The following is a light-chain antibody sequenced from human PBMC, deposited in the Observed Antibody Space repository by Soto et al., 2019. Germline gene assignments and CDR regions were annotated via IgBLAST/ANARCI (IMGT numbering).Light chain of an antibody. CDR1: HPISGW. CDR3: QQYDSYSRT. V-gene: IGKV1-5*03. CDR2: KAS. J-gene: IGKJ1*01. Sequence: VPVTRSPSTLSASVGDSVTITCRASHPISGWLAWYQQRPGKALKLMIYKASTLETGVPSRFSGSGSGTEFTLTINNLQPDDFATYYCQQYDSYSRTFGQGTKVDI.